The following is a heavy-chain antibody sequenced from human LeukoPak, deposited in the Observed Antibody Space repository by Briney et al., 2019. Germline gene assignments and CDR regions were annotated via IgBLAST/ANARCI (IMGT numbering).Heavy chain of an antibody. CDR2: INHSGST. Sequence: SETLSLTCAVYGGSFSGYYWSWIRQPPGKGLEWIGEINHSGSTNYNPSLKSRVTISVDTSKNQFSLKLSSVTAADTAVYYCARRTLLLWFGELYDPWGQGTLVTVSS. J-gene: IGHJ5*02. D-gene: IGHD3-10*01. CDR3: ARRTLLLWFGELYDP. V-gene: IGHV4-34*01. CDR1: GGSFSGYY.